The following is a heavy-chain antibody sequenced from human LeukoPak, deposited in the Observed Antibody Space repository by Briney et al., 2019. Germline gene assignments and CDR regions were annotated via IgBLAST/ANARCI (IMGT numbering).Heavy chain of an antibody. D-gene: IGHD3-3*01. CDR3: AREAPYYDFWSGYYFDY. V-gene: IGHV4-59*01. CDR2: IYYSGST. Sequence: SETLSLTCTVSGGSISSYYWSWIRQPPGKGLEWIGYIYYSGSTSYNPSLKSRVTISVDTSKKQFSLRLSSVTAADTAVYYCAREAPYYDFWSGYYFDYWGQGTLVTVSS. CDR1: GGSISSYY. J-gene: IGHJ4*02.